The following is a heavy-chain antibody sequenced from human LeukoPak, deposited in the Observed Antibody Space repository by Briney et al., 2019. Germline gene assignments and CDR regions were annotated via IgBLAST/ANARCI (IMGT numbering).Heavy chain of an antibody. Sequence: PGGSLRLSCAASGFTFSSYGMHWVRQAPGKGLEGVAVISYDGSNKYYADSVKGRFTISRDNSKNTLYLQMNSLRAEDTAVYYCATRGYSYGPVDYWGQGTLVTVSS. CDR3: ATRGYSYGPVDY. CDR2: ISYDGSNK. J-gene: IGHJ4*02. D-gene: IGHD5-18*01. V-gene: IGHV3-30*03. CDR1: GFTFSSYG.